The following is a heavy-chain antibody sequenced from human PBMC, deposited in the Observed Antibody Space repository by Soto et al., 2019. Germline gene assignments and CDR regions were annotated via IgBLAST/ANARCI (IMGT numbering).Heavy chain of an antibody. CDR3: ARVGEVRLGEVSLYGFDY. Sequence: QVQLVQSGAEVKKPGASVKVSCKASGYTFTSYGITWVRQAPGQGREWMGWISDYNGNTNYAQKLQGKVTMTTDTSTSTAYMELRSLRSDDTAVYYCARVGEVRLGEVSLYGFDYWGQGTLVTVSS. CDR1: GYTFTSYG. J-gene: IGHJ4*02. V-gene: IGHV1-18*01. D-gene: IGHD3-16*02. CDR2: ISDYNGNT.